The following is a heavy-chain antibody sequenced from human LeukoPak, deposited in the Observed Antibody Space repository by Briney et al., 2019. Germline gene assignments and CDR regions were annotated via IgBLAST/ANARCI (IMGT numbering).Heavy chain of an antibody. J-gene: IGHJ5*02. V-gene: IGHV3-48*03. CDR1: GFTFSSYE. CDR2: ISSSGSTI. D-gene: IGHD3-22*01. Sequence: GGSLRLSCVVSGFTFSSYEMNWVRQAPGEGLEWVSYISSSGSTIYYADSVKGRFTISRDNAKNSLYLQMNSLRAEDTAVYYCARGYYYDSSGYSNWFDPWGQGTLVTVSS. CDR3: ARGYYYDSSGYSNWFDP.